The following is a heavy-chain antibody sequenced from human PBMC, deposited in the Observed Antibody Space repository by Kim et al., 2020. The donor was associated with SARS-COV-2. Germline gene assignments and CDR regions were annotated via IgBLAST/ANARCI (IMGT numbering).Heavy chain of an antibody. CDR3: AREVYYGSELFDY. CDR2: ISYDGSNK. CDR1: GFTFSSYA. V-gene: IGHV3-30*04. D-gene: IGHD3-10*01. Sequence: GGSLRLSCAASGFTFSSYAMHWVRQAPGKGLEWVAVISYDGSNKYYADSVKGRFTISRDNSKNTLYLQMNSLRAEDTAVYYCAREVYYGSELFDYWGQGTLVTVSS. J-gene: IGHJ4*02.